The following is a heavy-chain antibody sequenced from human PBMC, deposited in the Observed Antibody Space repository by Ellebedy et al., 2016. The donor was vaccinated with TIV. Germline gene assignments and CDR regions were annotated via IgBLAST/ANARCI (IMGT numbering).Heavy chain of an antibody. Sequence: ASVKVSXKASGYTFTSYAMHWVRQAPGQRLEWMGWINAGNGNTKYSQKFQGRVTITRDTSASTAYMELSSLRSEDTAVYYCTAVPAAIYYYGMDVWGQGTTVTVSS. V-gene: IGHV1-3*01. J-gene: IGHJ6*02. D-gene: IGHD2-2*01. CDR2: INAGNGNT. CDR1: GYTFTSYA. CDR3: TAVPAAIYYYGMDV.